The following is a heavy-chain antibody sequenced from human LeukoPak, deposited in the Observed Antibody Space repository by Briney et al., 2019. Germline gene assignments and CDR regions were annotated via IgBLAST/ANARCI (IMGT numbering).Heavy chain of an antibody. D-gene: IGHD4-17*01. V-gene: IGHV3-21*01. J-gene: IGHJ4*02. CDR2: ISSSGIYI. Sequence: GGSLRLSCAASGFHINSYTMNWVRKAPGKGLEWVSSISSSGIYIYYADSVKGRFTISRDNAKNSLYLQMNSLRAEDTAVYYCARQTTVTTDAWDGFDYWGQGTLVTVSS. CDR3: ARQTTVTTDAWDGFDY. CDR1: GFHINSYT.